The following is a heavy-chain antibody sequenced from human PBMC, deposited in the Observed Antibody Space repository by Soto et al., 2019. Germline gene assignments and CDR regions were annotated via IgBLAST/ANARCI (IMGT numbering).Heavy chain of an antibody. CDR3: ARNRRRLLWFGESTTLPRWFDS. J-gene: IGHJ5*01. CDR1: GGTFSSYA. D-gene: IGHD3-10*01. CDR2: IIPIFGTA. V-gene: IGHV1-69*01. Sequence: QVQLVQSGAEVKKPGSSVKVSCKASGGTFSSYAISWVRQAPGQGLEWMGGIIPIFGTANYAQKFQGRVTITADESTSTAYMELSSLRSEDTAVYFWARNRRRLLWFGESTTLPRWFDSWVQGSLFTVSS.